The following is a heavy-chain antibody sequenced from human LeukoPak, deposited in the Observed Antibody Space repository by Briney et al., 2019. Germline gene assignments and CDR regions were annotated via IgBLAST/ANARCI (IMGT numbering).Heavy chain of an antibody. Sequence: PGGSLRLSCAASGFSVSTSYMSWVRQAPGKGLEWVANINPDGTKKTYVDSVKGRFTISRDNAENSLHLQMNSLRVEDTAVYYCASQPAVVDLDCWGQGTLVTVSS. CDR1: GFSVSTSY. D-gene: IGHD5-18*01. CDR3: ASQPAVVDLDC. CDR2: INPDGTKK. J-gene: IGHJ4*02. V-gene: IGHV3-7*01.